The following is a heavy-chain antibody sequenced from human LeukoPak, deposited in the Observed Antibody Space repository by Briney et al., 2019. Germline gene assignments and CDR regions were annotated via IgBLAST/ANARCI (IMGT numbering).Heavy chain of an antibody. V-gene: IGHV3-11*04. CDR2: ISSSGSTI. CDR3: ARDLGGPCSSTSCYTNYMDV. Sequence: PGGSLRLSCAASGFTFSDYYMSWIRQAPGKGLEWVSYISSSGSTIYYADSVKGRFTISRDNAKNSLYLQMNSLRAEDTAVYYCARDLGGPCSSTSCYTNYMDVWGKGTTVTVSS. CDR1: GFTFSDYY. J-gene: IGHJ6*03. D-gene: IGHD2-2*02.